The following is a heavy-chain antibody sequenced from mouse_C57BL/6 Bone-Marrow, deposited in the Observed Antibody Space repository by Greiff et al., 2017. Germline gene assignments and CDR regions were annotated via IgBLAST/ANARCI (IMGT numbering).Heavy chain of an antibody. CDR1: GYAFSSSW. CDR3: ARWRRPWFAY. J-gene: IGHJ3*01. CDR2: IYPGDGDT. V-gene: IGHV1-82*01. Sequence: VQLQESGPELVKPGASVKISCKASGYAFSSSWMNWVKQRPGKGLEWIGRIYPGDGDTNYNGKFKGKATLTADKSSSTAYMQLSSLTSEDSAVYFCARWRRPWFAYWGQGTLVTVSA.